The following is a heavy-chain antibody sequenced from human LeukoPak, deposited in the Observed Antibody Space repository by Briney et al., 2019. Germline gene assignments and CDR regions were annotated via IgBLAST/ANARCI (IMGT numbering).Heavy chain of an antibody. Sequence: SETLSLTCTVSGGSISSSSYYWGWIRQPPGKGLEWIGSIYYSGSTYYNPSLKSRVTMSVDTSKNQFSLKLSSVTAADTAVYYCATTLGGHYFDYWGQGTLVTVSS. CDR1: GGSISSSSYY. D-gene: IGHD3-16*01. J-gene: IGHJ4*02. V-gene: IGHV4-39*01. CDR2: IYYSGST. CDR3: ATTLGGHYFDY.